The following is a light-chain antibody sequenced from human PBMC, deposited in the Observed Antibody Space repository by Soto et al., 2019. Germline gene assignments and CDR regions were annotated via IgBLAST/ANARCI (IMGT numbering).Light chain of an antibody. CDR2: ENN. CDR1: SSNIGAGYE. CDR3: QSYDSSLSGYV. Sequence: QSVLTQPPSVSEAPGQRVTISCTGSSSNIGAGYEAHWYQQVPGTAPKLLIYENNNRPSGVPDRCSGSKSGTSASLAITGLQAEYEAEYYCQSYDSSLSGYVFGTGTKLTGL. V-gene: IGLV1-40*01. J-gene: IGLJ1*01.